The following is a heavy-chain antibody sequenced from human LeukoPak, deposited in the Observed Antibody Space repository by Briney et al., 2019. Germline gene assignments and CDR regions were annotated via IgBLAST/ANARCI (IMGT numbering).Heavy chain of an antibody. CDR1: GGSISSGGYS. CDR2: IYHSGST. D-gene: IGHD1-14*01. V-gene: IGHV4-30-2*01. CDR3: ASYSSNLYYYGMDV. J-gene: IGHJ6*02. Sequence: SETLSLTCAVSGGSISSGGYSWSWIRQPPGKGLEWIGYIYHSGSTYYNPSLKSRVTIPVDRSKNQFSLKLSSVTAADTAVYYCASYSSNLYYYGMDVWGQGTTVTVSS.